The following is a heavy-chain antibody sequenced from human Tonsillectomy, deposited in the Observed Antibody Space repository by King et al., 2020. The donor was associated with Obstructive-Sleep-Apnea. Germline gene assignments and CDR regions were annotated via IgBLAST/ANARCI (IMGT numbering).Heavy chain of an antibody. CDR1: GYIFINYG. CDR3: ARHQEITYHYDSSGYSY. V-gene: IGHV1-18*01. J-gene: IGHJ4*02. CDR2: ISAHNGNT. Sequence: VQLVESGAEVKKPGASVMLSCKASGYIFINYGIHWVRQAPGQGLEWGGWISAHNGNTKYAQKVQGRATMATDTSTSTAYMELRSLRSYDTAVYYCARHQEITYHYDSSGYSYWGQGTLVTVSS. D-gene: IGHD3-22*01.